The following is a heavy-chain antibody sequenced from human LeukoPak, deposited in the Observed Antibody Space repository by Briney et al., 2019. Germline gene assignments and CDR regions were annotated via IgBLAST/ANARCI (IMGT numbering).Heavy chain of an antibody. CDR1: GFTFSTYA. V-gene: IGHV3-23*01. D-gene: IGHD2-2*01. CDR2: ISGSGSNT. J-gene: IGHJ4*02. Sequence: GGSLRLSCAASGFTFSTYAMSWVRQAPGKGLDWDSTISGSGSNTFYADSVKGRFTISRDNSKNTLYLQMNSLRAEDTAVYYCAILLPCSSISCSFDYWGQGTLVTVSS. CDR3: AILLPCSSISCSFDY.